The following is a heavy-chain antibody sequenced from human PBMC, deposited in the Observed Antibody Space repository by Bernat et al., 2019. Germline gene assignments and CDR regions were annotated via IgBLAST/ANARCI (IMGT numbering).Heavy chain of an antibody. J-gene: IGHJ4*02. CDR1: GFTFSSYG. CDR2: IWYDGSNK. Sequence: QVQLVESGGGVVQPGRSLRLSCAASGFTFSSYGMHWVRQAPGKGLEWVAVIWYDGSNKYYAASVKGRFTISRDNSKNTLYLQMNSLRAEDTAVYYCARGGVGYYGSGRSTATTPDYWGQGTLVTVSS. D-gene: IGHD3-10*01. CDR3: ARGGVGYYGSGRSTATTPDY. V-gene: IGHV3-33*01.